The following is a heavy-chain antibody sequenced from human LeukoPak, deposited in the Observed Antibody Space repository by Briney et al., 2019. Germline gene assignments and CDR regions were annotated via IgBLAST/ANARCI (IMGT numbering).Heavy chain of an antibody. D-gene: IGHD3-10*01. CDR3: ARSMVRGVILVY. V-gene: IGHV4-31*03. Sequence: SQTLSLTCTVSGGSISSGGYYWSWIRQHPGKGLAWIGYIYYSGSTYYNPSLKSRVTISVDTSKNQFSLKLSSVTAADTAVYYCARSMVRGVILVYWGQGTLVTVSS. J-gene: IGHJ4*02. CDR1: GGSISSGGYY. CDR2: IYYSGST.